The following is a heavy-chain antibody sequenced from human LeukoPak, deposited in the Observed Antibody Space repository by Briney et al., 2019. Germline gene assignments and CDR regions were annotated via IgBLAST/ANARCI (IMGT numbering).Heavy chain of an antibody. V-gene: IGHV4-38-2*02. CDR3: ARAPVSAVIDTHFDY. Sequence: PSETLSLTCTVSGYSISSGYYWGWIRQPPGKGLEWIGSIYHSGSTYYNPSLKSRVTISVDTSKNQFSLKLTFVTAADTAVFYCARAPVSAVIDTHFDYWGQGALVTVSS. CDR1: GYSISSGYY. CDR2: IYHSGST. D-gene: IGHD3-16*02. J-gene: IGHJ4*02.